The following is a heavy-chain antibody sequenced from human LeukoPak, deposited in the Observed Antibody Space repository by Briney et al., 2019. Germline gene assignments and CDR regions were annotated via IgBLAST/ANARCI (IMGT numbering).Heavy chain of an antibody. Sequence: ASVKVSCKVSGYTLTELSMHWVRQALGKGLEWMGGFDPEDGETTYAQKFQGRVTMTEDTSTDTAYMELSSLRSEDTAVYYCATVGRKGGFGLEYYFDYWGQGTLVTVSS. CDR3: ATVGRKGGFGLEYYFDY. J-gene: IGHJ4*02. CDR1: GYTLTELS. D-gene: IGHD3-10*01. V-gene: IGHV1-24*01. CDR2: FDPEDGET.